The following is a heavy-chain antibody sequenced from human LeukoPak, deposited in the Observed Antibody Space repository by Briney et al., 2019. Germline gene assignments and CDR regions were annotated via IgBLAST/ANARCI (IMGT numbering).Heavy chain of an antibody. J-gene: IGHJ4*02. D-gene: IGHD1-26*01. Sequence: ASVKVSCKASGYTFTSYYMHWVRQAPGQGLKWMGIINPSGGSTSYAQKFQGRVTMTRDTSTSTVYMELSSLRSEDTAMYYCVRNSGSGFDYWGQGTLVTVSS. CDR1: GYTFTSYY. V-gene: IGHV1-46*01. CDR3: VRNSGSGFDY. CDR2: INPSGGST.